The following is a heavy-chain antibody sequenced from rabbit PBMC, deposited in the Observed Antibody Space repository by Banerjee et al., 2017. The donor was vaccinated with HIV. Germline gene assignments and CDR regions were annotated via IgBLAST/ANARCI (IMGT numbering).Heavy chain of an antibody. Sequence: LQESGGDLVQPEGSLTLTCKASGFDFSSSYWIYWVRQAPGKRPEWIGCIYTGSGSTAYASWAKGRFTISKTSSTTVTLQMTSLTAADTATYFCARDLVSSYCYSFNLWGQGTLVTVS. CDR1: GFDFSSSYW. CDR2: IYTGSGST. CDR3: ARDLVSSYCYSFNL. V-gene: IGHV1S45*01. D-gene: IGHD6-1*01. J-gene: IGHJ4*01.